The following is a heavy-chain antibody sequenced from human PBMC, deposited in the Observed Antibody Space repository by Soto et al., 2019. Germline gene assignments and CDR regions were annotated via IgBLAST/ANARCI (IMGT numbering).Heavy chain of an antibody. D-gene: IGHD5-12*01. CDR1: GGSISSGGYY. CDR3: ARSRDGYNWYYFDY. J-gene: IGHJ4*02. CDR2: IYYSGST. V-gene: IGHV4-31*03. Sequence: QVQLQESGPGLVKPSQTLSLTCTVSGGSISSGGYYWSWIRQHPGKGLEWIGYIYYSGSTYYNSSLKSRVTISVDTSSNQFSLRLSSVTAADTAFYYCARSRDGYNWYYFDYWGQGTLVTVSS.